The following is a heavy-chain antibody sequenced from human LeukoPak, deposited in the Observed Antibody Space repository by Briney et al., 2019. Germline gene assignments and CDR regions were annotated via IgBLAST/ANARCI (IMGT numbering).Heavy chain of an antibody. V-gene: IGHV3-48*04. D-gene: IGHD2-15*01. CDR3: ARDGGYCSGDSCHYYGMDV. J-gene: IGHJ6*02. Sequence: GGSLRLSCAASGFTFSSYSMNWVRQAPGKGLEWLSYISYNGGTISYADSVKGRFTVSRDDAANSLYLQMTSLRAEDTAVYYCARDGGYCSGDSCHYYGMDVWGQGTTVTVSS. CDR1: GFTFSSYS. CDR2: ISYNGGTI.